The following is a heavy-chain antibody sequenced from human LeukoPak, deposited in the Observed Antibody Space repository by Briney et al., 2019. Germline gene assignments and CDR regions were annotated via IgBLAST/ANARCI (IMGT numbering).Heavy chain of an antibody. V-gene: IGHV4-30-4*01. J-gene: IGHJ5*02. CDR3: ARDFSGSGTYYWSP. CDR2: IYYSGTT. Sequence: SETLSLTCTVSGGSITSSDYYWSWIRQPPGKGLEWIGYIYYSGTTSYNPSLKSRVTMSVDTPRNQFSLKLSSVTAADTAVYYCARDFSGSGTYYWSPWGQGTLVTVSS. CDR1: GGSITSSDYY. D-gene: IGHD3-10*01.